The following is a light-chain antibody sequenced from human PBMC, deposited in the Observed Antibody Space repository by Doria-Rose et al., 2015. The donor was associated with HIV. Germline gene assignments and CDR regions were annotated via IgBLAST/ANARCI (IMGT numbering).Light chain of an antibody. CDR3: MQALQTPYT. V-gene: IGKV2-28*01. CDR1: QSLLHTIGYNY. Sequence: SPLSLPVTPGQPASISCRSSQSLLHTIGYNYLDWYLQKPGQSPQLLIYLGSNRASGVPDRFSGSGSGTGFTLKISRVEAEDVGVYYCMQALQTPYTFGQGTKLEIK. CDR2: LGS. J-gene: IGKJ2*01.